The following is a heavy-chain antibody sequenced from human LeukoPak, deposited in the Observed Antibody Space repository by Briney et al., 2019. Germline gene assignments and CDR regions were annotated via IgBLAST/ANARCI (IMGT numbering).Heavy chain of an antibody. D-gene: IGHD3-10*01. CDR1: GFSLDSVD. Sequence: PGRFLRLSCAGSGFSLDSVDMYVVREAPGKRLEWVAVISYDGSNKYYADSVKGRFTISRDNSKNTLYLQMNSLRAEDTAVYYCAREVITMVRGRRMDVWGKGTTVTVSS. CDR2: ISYDGSNK. J-gene: IGHJ6*04. V-gene: IGHV3-30*04. CDR3: AREVITMVRGRRMDV.